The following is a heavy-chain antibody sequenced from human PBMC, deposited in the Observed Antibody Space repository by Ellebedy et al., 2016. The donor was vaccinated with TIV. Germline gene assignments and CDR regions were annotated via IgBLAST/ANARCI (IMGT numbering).Heavy chain of an antibody. J-gene: IGHJ5*01. CDR2: IYYSGST. Sequence: LRLXCTVSGGSISSGGYYWSWIRQHPGKGLEWIGYIYYSGSTYYNPSLKSRVTISVDTSKNQFSLKLSSVTAADTNMYYCARDAFPYCGGDCTHRGPARSNWFDLWGQGILVTVSS. V-gene: IGHV4-31*03. D-gene: IGHD2-21*01. CDR1: GGSISSGGYY. CDR3: ARDAFPYCGGDCTHRGPARSNWFDL.